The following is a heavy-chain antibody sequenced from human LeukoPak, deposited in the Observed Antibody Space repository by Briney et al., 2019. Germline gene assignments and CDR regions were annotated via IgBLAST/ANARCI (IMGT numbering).Heavy chain of an antibody. Sequence: PSETLSLTCTVSGGSISSSSYYWGWIRQPPGKGLEWIGSTYYSGSTYYNPSLKSRVTISVDTSKNQFSLKLSSVTAADTAVYYCARDLPPSDYGDLGSYFDYWGQGTLVTVSS. D-gene: IGHD4-17*01. V-gene: IGHV4-39*07. CDR2: TYYSGST. CDR1: GGSISSSSYY. J-gene: IGHJ4*02. CDR3: ARDLPPSDYGDLGSYFDY.